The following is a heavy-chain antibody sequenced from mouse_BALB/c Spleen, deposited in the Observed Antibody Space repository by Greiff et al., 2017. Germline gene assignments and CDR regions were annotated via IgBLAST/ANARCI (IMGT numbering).Heavy chain of an antibody. CDR2: IDPANGNT. CDR3: ASENYYGSSYR. V-gene: IGHV14-3*02. Sequence: VQLQQSGAELVKPGASVKLSCTASGFYFNDSYMHWVQQRPEQGLEWIGRIDPANGNTKYDPKFQGKATITADTSSNTAYLQLSSLTSEDSAVYYCASENYYGSSYRWGQGTLVTVSA. D-gene: IGHD1-1*01. J-gene: IGHJ3*02. CDR1: GFYFNDSY.